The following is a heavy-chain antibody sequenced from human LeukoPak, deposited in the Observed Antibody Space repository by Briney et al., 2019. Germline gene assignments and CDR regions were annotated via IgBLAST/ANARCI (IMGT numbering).Heavy chain of an antibody. D-gene: IGHD2-2*03. CDR1: GSTFSHKY. Sequence: GASVKVSCKASGSTFSHKYIHWVRQAPGQGLQWVGVIYPNDGMTNYEQEFKGRVTMNRDPSTSTVYMELTSLTSDDTAVYYCARMDEVTVGRVIEEWYFDVWGRGTLVIVSS. V-gene: IGHV1-46*01. CDR2: IYPNDGMT. J-gene: IGHJ2*01. CDR3: ARMDEVTVGRVIEEWYFDV.